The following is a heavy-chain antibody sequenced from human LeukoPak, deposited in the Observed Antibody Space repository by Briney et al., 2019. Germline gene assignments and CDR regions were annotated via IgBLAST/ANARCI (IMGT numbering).Heavy chain of an antibody. CDR3: ARGSKYSVYLSTVVTTYYYYYMDV. J-gene: IGHJ6*03. Sequence: SETLFLTCTVSGGSISSYYWSWIRQPAGKGLEWIGRIYTSGSTNYNPTLKSRVTMSVDTSKNQFSLKLSSVTAADTAVYYCARGSKYSVYLSTVVTTYYYYYMDVWGKGTTVTVSS. V-gene: IGHV4-4*07. D-gene: IGHD1-1*01. CDR1: GGSISSYY. CDR2: IYTSGST.